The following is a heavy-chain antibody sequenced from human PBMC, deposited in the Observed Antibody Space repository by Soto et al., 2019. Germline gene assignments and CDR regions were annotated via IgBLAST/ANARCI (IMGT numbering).Heavy chain of an antibody. CDR2: MNPGSGDT. V-gene: IGHV1-8*01. D-gene: IGHD3-16*01. CDR3: ARMETFGSLNWFDP. CDR1: GYIFTNND. Sequence: ASVKFSCKASGYIFTNNDVSWVRQATGQGLEWMGWMNPGSGDTGYAQKFQGRVTMTRDISIATAYMELSSLRSDDTAIYYCARMETFGSLNWFDPWGQGTLVTVSS. J-gene: IGHJ5*02.